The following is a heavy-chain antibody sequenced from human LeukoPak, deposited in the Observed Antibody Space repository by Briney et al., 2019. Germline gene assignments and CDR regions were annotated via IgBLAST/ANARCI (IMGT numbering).Heavy chain of an antibody. D-gene: IGHD5-24*01. V-gene: IGHV3-21*01. CDR3: ARGGRDDYTPGA. J-gene: IGHJ5*02. Sequence: GGSLRLSCAASGFTFSSYSMNWVRRAPGKGLEWVSSISISSNYIYYADSVQGRFTISRDNAKNSLYLQLNSLRAEDTAVYYCARGGRDDYTPGAWGQGTLVTVSS. CDR2: ISISSNYI. CDR1: GFTFSSYS.